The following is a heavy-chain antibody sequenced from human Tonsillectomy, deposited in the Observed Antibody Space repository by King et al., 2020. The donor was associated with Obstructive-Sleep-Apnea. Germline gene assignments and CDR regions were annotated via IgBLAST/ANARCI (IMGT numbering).Heavy chain of an antibody. Sequence: VQLVESGGGLVQPGGSLRLSCVASGFTFSNYWMNWVRQAPGQGLEWVANIKQDGSEKYYVDSWKGRFTILRDNAKNSLYLQVNTLRAEDTAVYYCARGRGSYCLDYWGQGTLVTVSS. CDR3: ARGRGSYCLDY. CDR1: GFTFSNYW. V-gene: IGHV3-7*01. J-gene: IGHJ4*02. D-gene: IGHD1-26*01. CDR2: IKQDGSEK.